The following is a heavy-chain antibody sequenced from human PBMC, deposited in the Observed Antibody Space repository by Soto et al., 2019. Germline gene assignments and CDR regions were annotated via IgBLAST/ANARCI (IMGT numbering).Heavy chain of an antibody. CDR1: GFTFSSYG. CDR2: ILYDGSNK. J-gene: IGHJ4*02. V-gene: IGHV3-30*18. CDR3: AKDYQDQWLIPHYFDY. Sequence: QVQLVESGGGVVQPGRSLRLSCAASGFTFSSYGMHWVRQAPGKGLEWVAVILYDGSNKYYADSVKGRFTISRDNAKNTLCLQMNRLRTEDTAVYYCAKDYQDQWLIPHYFDYWGQGTLVTVSS. D-gene: IGHD6-19*01.